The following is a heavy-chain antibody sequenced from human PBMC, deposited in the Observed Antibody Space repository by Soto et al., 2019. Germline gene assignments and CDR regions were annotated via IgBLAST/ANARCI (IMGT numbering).Heavy chain of an antibody. CDR3: TRRGCSTTGCYFN. D-gene: IGHD2-2*01. Sequence: EVRLVESGGALVQPGGSLRLSCAASGFPFSSYWMHWVRQAPGKGLVWVSRINGDGSSITYADSVKGRFTISRDNAKNTLYLQMNSLRAEDAAVYYCTRRGCSTTGCYFNWGRGALVTVS. J-gene: IGHJ4*02. CDR2: INGDGSSI. CDR1: GFPFSSYW. V-gene: IGHV3-74*03.